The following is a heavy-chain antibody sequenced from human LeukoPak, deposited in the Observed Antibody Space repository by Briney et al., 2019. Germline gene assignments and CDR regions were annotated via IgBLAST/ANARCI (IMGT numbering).Heavy chain of an antibody. Sequence: ASVRVSCEASGYTFTSYYTHWVRQAPGQGLEWMGIINPSGGSTSYAQKFQGRVTMTRDTSTSTVYMELSSLRSEDTAVYYCARDRTMVRGVHDYWGQGTLVTVSS. CDR2: INPSGGST. D-gene: IGHD3-10*01. J-gene: IGHJ4*02. CDR1: GYTFTSYY. V-gene: IGHV1-46*01. CDR3: ARDRTMVRGVHDY.